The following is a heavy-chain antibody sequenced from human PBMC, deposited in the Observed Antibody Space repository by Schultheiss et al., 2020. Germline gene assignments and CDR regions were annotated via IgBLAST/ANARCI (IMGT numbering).Heavy chain of an antibody. J-gene: IGHJ5*02. D-gene: IGHD6-19*01. Sequence: SETLSLTCTVSGGSISSSNYYWGWIRRPPGKGLEWIGSIYYSGNTYYNASLKSRVTISVDKSKNQFSLKLSSVTAADTAVYYCARSRGMWLVKRKNWFDPWGQGTLVTVSS. CDR2: IYYSGNT. CDR1: GGSISSSNYY. CDR3: ARSRGMWLVKRKNWFDP. V-gene: IGHV4-39*07.